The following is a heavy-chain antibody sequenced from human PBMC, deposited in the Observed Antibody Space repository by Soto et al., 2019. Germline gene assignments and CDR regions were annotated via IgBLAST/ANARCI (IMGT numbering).Heavy chain of an antibody. V-gene: IGHV1-69*12. J-gene: IGHJ6*01. Sequence: QVQLVQSGAEVKKPGSSVKVSCKASGGTFSNFALISWVRQAPGQGLEWMGGIIPIDATVNYAQKFQGRITLTADESTTRAYMDLGSLSSEDTAVYYCARDLLVFGYTYGDVWGQGTTVTVSS. CDR3: ARDLLVFGYTYGDV. CDR1: GGTFSNFA. CDR2: IIPIDATV. D-gene: IGHD3-10*02.